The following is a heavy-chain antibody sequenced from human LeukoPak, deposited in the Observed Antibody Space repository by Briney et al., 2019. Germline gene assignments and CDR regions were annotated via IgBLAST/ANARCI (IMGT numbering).Heavy chain of an antibody. Sequence: GGSLRLSCAASGFTFSDYYMSWIRQAPGKGLEWVSYISSSGSTIYYADSVKGRFTISRDNAKNSLYLQMNSLRAEDTAVYYCATPLTLLGSWQAVTDAFDIWGQGSMVTVSS. CDR2: ISSSGSTI. J-gene: IGHJ3*02. CDR1: GFTFSDYY. V-gene: IGHV3-11*01. D-gene: IGHD6-13*01. CDR3: ATPLTLLGSWQAVTDAFDI.